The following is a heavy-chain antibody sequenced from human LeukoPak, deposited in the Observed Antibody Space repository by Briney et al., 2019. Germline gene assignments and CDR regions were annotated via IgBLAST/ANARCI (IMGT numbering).Heavy chain of an antibody. CDR1: GFTFNSYW. D-gene: IGHD6-13*01. J-gene: IGHJ4*02. Sequence: GGSLRLSCAASGFTFNSYWMSWVRQAPGKGLEGVANVKQEGNEKYYMDSVRGRFTISRDNAKNSVYLQMNNLRAEDTATYYCATTLNVATAGYFWGQGTLVTVSS. V-gene: IGHV3-7*01. CDR3: ATTLNVATAGYF. CDR2: VKQEGNEK.